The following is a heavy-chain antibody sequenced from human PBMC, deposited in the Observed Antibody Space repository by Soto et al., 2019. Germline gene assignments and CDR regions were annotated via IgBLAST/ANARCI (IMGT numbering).Heavy chain of an antibody. D-gene: IGHD6-6*01. CDR1: GGTFSSYA. CDR3: ARDLNSSSWGLDYYYYGMDV. CDR2: IIPIFGTA. V-gene: IGHV1-69*13. J-gene: IGHJ6*02. Sequence: GASVKVSCKASGGTFSSYAISWVRQAPGQGLEWMGGIIPIFGTANYAQKFQGRVTITADESTSTAYMELSSLRSEDTAVYYCARDLNSSSWGLDYYYYGMDVWGQGTTVTVSS.